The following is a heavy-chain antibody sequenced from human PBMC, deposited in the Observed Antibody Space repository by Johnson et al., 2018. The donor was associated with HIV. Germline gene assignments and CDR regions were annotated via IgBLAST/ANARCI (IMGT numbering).Heavy chain of an antibody. Sequence: VQLVESGGGLVQPGGSLRLSCAASGFTFSSYAMNWVRQAPGKGLEWVSAISGSGGSTYYADSVKGRFTISRDNSKNTLYLQLNSLRAEDTAVYYCAKDLDSSGLAYDACDIWGQGTMVTVSS. V-gene: IGHV3-23*04. J-gene: IGHJ3*02. CDR1: GFTFSSYA. CDR2: ISGSGGST. CDR3: AKDLDSSGLAYDACDI. D-gene: IGHD3-22*01.